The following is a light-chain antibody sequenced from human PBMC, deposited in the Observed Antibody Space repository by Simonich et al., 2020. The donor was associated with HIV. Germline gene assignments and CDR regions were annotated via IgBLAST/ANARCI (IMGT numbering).Light chain of an antibody. J-gene: IGLJ3*02. CDR1: ALTKKY. CDR2: EDR. CDR3: YSTDSSGDLYWV. Sequence: SYELTQPPSVSVSPGQTARITCSADALTKKYSYWYQQKSGKAPGLVYYEDRKRPSAIPERFSGSSSGTMATLTISVAQVEDEADYYCYSTDSSGDLYWVFGGGTKLTVL. V-gene: IGLV3-10*01.